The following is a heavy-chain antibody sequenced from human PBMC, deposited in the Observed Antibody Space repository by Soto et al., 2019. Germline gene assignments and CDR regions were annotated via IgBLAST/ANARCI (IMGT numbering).Heavy chain of an antibody. V-gene: IGHV3-53*01. CDR2: IYSGGYT. CDR3: APSPGGGGY. Sequence: EVQLVESGGGLIQPGGSLRLSCAVSGFTVSNNYMSWVRQAPGKGLEGVSVIYSGGYTAYGDSVKGRFTISRDKSKNTLYLQRRSLRADARVVFYGAPSPGGGGYWGQGTLVTVSS. CDR1: GFTVSNNY. D-gene: IGHD3-10*01. J-gene: IGHJ4*02.